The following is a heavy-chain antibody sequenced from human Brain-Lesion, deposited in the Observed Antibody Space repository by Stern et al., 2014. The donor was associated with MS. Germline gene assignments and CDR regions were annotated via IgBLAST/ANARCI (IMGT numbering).Heavy chain of an antibody. V-gene: IGHV3-33*01. D-gene: IGHD2-21*02. CDR1: GFTFISYG. CDR2: IWFDGNTK. J-gene: IGHJ4*02. Sequence: QVQLVPSGGGVVQPGRSLRLSCAASGFTFISYGIHWVRQAPGKGLEWVTVIWFDGNTKYYADSVKGRFTISRDNSKNTVYLHMDSLRADDTAVYYCAREDCGGDCPPNYWGRGTLVTVSS. CDR3: AREDCGGDCPPNY.